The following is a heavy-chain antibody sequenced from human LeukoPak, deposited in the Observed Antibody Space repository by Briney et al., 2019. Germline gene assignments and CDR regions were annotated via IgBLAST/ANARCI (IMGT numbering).Heavy chain of an antibody. J-gene: IGHJ4*02. CDR1: GINFADYA. V-gene: IGHV3-43*02. CDR3: AKESGKFDY. Sequence: PGGSLRLSCVVSGINFADYAMHWVRQPPGKSLEWVSLISADGGSTFSADSVKGRFSISRDNSKNSLYLQMNSLRSEDTAMYYCAKESGKFDYWGQGTLVAVS. CDR2: ISADGGST.